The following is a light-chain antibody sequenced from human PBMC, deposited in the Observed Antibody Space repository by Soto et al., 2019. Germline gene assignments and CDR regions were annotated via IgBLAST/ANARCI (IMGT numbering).Light chain of an antibody. CDR3: ASWDDSLRWM. CDR1: SSNIGSQF. CDR2: RTN. Sequence: QSVLAQPPSASGTPGQRVTISCSGSSSNIGSQFVYWYHQVPGRAPKLLIYRTNQRPSGVPDRFAGSKYGATASLVISGLQSDDEGDYFCASWDDSLRWMFGGGTKLTGL. J-gene: IGLJ3*02. V-gene: IGLV1-47*01.